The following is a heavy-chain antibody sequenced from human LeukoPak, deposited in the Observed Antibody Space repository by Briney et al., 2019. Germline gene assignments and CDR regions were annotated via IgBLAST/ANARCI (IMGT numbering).Heavy chain of an antibody. Sequence: PGGSLRLSCAASGFTFSSYGMHWVRQAPGKGLEWVTVISYDGSNKYYADSVKGRFTISRDNSKNTRYLQMNSLRAEDTAVYYCAKVGEYGDYRIYYFDYWGQGTLVTVSS. CDR1: GFTFSSYG. CDR3: AKVGEYGDYRIYYFDY. V-gene: IGHV3-30*18. J-gene: IGHJ4*02. CDR2: ISYDGSNK. D-gene: IGHD4-17*01.